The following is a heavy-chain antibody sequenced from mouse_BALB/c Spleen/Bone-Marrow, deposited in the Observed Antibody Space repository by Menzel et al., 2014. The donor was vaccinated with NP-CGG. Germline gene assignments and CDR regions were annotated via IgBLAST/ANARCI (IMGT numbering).Heavy chain of an antibody. CDR3: ARWEYYAMDY. V-gene: IGHV14-3*02. CDR1: GFNIKDTY. D-gene: IGHD4-1*01. Sequence: EVKLVESGAELVKPGASVKLSCTASGFNIKDTYMHWVQQRPEQGLEWIGRIDPANGNTKYDPKLQVKAAITADTSSNTAYLQHSGLTSEDTAVYYGARWEYYAMDYWGQGTSVTVSS. J-gene: IGHJ4*01. CDR2: IDPANGNT.